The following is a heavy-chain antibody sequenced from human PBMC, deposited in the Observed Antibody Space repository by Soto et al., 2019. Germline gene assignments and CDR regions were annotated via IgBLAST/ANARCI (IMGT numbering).Heavy chain of an antibody. CDR3: ARVSGYYYPILY. J-gene: IGHJ4*02. V-gene: IGHV4-34*01. CDR2: INHSGST. Sequence: SETLSLTCAVYGGSFSGYYWSWIRQPPGKGLEWIGEINHSGSTNYNPSLKSRVTISVDTSKNQFSLKLSSVTAADTAVYYYARVSGYYYPILYWGQGTLVTVSS. CDR1: GGSFSGYY. D-gene: IGHD3-22*01.